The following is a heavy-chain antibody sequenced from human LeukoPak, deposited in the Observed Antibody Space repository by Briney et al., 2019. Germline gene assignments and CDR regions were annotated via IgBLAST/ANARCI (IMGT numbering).Heavy chain of an antibody. CDR3: AKDLKHWLIIPFDY. CDR1: GFTFTSYA. Sequence: GGSLRLSCAASGFTFTSYAMNWVRQAPGKGLEWVSGISSSGGSTNYADSVKGRFTISRYNSKNTLYLQMNSLRAEDTAVYYCAKDLKHWLIIPFDYWGQGTQVTVSS. V-gene: IGHV3-23*01. D-gene: IGHD6-19*01. CDR2: ISSSGGST. J-gene: IGHJ4*02.